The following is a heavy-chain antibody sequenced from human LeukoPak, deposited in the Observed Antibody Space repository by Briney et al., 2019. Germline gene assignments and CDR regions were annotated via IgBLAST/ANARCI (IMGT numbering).Heavy chain of an antibody. Sequence: PGGSLRLSCAASGFTFSSYAMSWVRQAPGKGLEWVSVIYSGGSTYYADSVKGRFTISRDNSKNTLYLQMNSLRAEDTAVYYCARALAVAGVGYYYYGMDVWGQGTTVTVSS. CDR1: GFTFSSYA. V-gene: IGHV3-53*01. CDR3: ARALAVAGVGYYYYGMDV. CDR2: IYSGGST. D-gene: IGHD6-19*01. J-gene: IGHJ6*02.